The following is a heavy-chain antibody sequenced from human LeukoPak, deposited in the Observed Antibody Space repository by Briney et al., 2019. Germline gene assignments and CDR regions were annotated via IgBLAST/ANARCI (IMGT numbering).Heavy chain of an antibody. CDR2: IWYDGSNK. Sequence: PGGSLRLSCAASGFTFSSYAMHWVRQAPGKGLEWVTFIWYDGSNKFYADSVRGRFTISRDNSKNTLYLQLNSLRTEDTAVYYCAKDSNWALDYWGQGTLVTVSS. V-gene: IGHV3-30*02. CDR3: AKDSNWALDY. D-gene: IGHD7-27*01. J-gene: IGHJ4*02. CDR1: GFTFSSYA.